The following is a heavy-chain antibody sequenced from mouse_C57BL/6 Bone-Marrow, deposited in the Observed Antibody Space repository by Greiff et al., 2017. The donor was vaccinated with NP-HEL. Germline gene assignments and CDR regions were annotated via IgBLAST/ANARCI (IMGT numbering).Heavy chain of an antibody. J-gene: IGHJ3*01. CDR3: ARRGDGYYAAWFAY. V-gene: IGHV3-6*01. CDR2: ISYDGSN. CDR1: GYSITSGYY. D-gene: IGHD2-3*01. Sequence: EVKLQESGPGLVKPSQSLSLTCSVTGYSITSGYYWNWIRQFPGNKLEWMGYISYDGSNNYNPSLKNRISITRDTSKNQFFLKLNSVTTEDTATYYCARRGDGYYAAWFAYWGQGTLVTVSA.